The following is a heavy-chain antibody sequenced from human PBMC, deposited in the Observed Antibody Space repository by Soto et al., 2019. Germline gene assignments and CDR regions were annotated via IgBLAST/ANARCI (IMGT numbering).Heavy chain of an antibody. V-gene: IGHV1-18*01. J-gene: IGHJ1*01. CDR2: IGTYNGDT. D-gene: IGHD4-4*01. CDR1: GYTYTSYG. Sequence: QVQLVQSGAEVKKPGASVKVSCKASGYTYTSYGISWVRQAPGRGLEWMGWIGTYNGDTNYAQNVQDRVTMTTDTSTSTAYMELRSLRSDDTAVYHCARAAVTVSGTRYFVHWGQGTLVTVSS. CDR3: ARAAVTVSGTRYFVH.